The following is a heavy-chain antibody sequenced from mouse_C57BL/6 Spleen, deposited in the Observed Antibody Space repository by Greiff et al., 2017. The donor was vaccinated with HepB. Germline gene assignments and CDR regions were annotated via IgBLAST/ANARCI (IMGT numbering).Heavy chain of an antibody. V-gene: IGHV1-66*01. J-gene: IGHJ4*01. CDR2: IYPGSGNT. CDR1: GYSFTSYY. Sequence: VQLQQSGPELVKPGASVKISCKASGYSFTSYYIHWVKQRPGQGLEWIGWIYPGSGNTKYNEKFKGKATLTADTSSSTAYMQLSSLTSEDSAVYYCARNLYYAMDYWGQGTSVTVSS. CDR3: ARNLYYAMDY.